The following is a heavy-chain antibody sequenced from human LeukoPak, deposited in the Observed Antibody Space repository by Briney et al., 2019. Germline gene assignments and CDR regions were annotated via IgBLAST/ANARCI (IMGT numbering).Heavy chain of an antibody. CDR2: IYYSGST. CDR1: GGSISSSSYF. V-gene: IGHV4-39*02. CDR3: ARDRRSGYSYGYGSYYFDY. Sequence: SETLSLTCTVSGGSISSSSYFWGWIRQPPGKGLEWIGSIYYSGSTYYNPSLKSRVTISVDTSKNQFSLKLSSVTAADTAVYYCARDRRSGYSYGYGSYYFDYWGQGTLVTVSS. D-gene: IGHD5-18*01. J-gene: IGHJ4*02.